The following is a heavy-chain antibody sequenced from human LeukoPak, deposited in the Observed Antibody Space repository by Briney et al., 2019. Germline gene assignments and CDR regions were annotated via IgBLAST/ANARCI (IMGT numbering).Heavy chain of an antibody. CDR2: ISGSGGST. D-gene: IGHD6-19*01. CDR1: GFTFSSYG. CDR3: AKDGWIAVAGTFDY. V-gene: IGHV3-23*01. Sequence: GGTLRLSCAASGFTFSSYGMSWVRQAPGKGLEWVSAISGSGGSTYYADSVKGRFTISRDNSKNTLYPQMNSLRAEDTAVYYCAKDGWIAVAGTFDYWGQGTLVTVSS. J-gene: IGHJ4*02.